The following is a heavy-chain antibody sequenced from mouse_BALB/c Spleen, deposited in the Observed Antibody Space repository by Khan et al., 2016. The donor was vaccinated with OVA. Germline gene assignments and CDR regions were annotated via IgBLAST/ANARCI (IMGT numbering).Heavy chain of an antibody. CDR2: INPSTGYT. Sequence: QVQLQQSGAELAKPGASVKMSCKASGYTFTSYWMHWVKQRPGQGLEWIGYINPSTGYTEYNQKFKDKATLTTDKSSSTAYMQLSSLTSEDSAVYYCAASIRFYYCMDDWGQGTSVTVSS. CDR3: AASIRFYYCMDD. CDR1: GYTFTSYW. V-gene: IGHV1-7*01. J-gene: IGHJ4*01. D-gene: IGHD6-1*01.